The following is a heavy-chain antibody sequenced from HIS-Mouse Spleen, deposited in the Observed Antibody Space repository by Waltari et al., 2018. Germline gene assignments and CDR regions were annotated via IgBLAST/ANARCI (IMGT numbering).Heavy chain of an antibody. CDR2: INPNSGGT. V-gene: IGHV1-2*02. J-gene: IGHJ3*02. D-gene: IGHD6-6*01. CDR1: GYTFPASY. Sequence: QVQLVQSGAEVKKPGASVKVSCKASGYTFPASYMHWVRQAPGQGLEWMGWINPNSGGTNYAQKFQGRVTMTRDTSISTAYMELSRLRSDDTAVYYCARWVQLVLFDAFDIWGQGTMVTVSS. CDR3: ARWVQLVLFDAFDI.